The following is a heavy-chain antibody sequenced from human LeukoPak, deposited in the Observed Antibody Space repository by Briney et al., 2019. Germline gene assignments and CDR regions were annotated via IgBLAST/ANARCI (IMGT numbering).Heavy chain of an antibody. CDR2: IYYSGST. J-gene: IGHJ4*02. V-gene: IGHV4-59*01. CDR1: GGSISSYY. Sequence: PSETLSLTCTVSGGSISSYYWSWIRQPPGKGLEWIGYIYYSGSTNYNPSLKSRVTISVDTSKNQFSLKLSSVTAADTAVYYCARAPTGTRYFDYWGQGTLVTVSS. D-gene: IGHD1-1*01. CDR3: ARAPTGTRYFDY.